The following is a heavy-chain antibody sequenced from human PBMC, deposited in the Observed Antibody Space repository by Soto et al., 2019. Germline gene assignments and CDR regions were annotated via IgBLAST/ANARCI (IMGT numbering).Heavy chain of an antibody. CDR1: GFTFSSYA. D-gene: IGHD3-3*01. CDR2: ISGSGGST. CDR3: AKDRREYYDFWSGYYTPLDY. J-gene: IGHJ4*02. V-gene: IGHV3-23*01. Sequence: GGSLRLSCAASGFTFSSYAMSWVRQAPGKGLEWVSAISGSGGSTYYADSVKGRFTISRDNSKNTLYLQMNSLRAEDTAVYYCAKDRREYYDFWSGYYTPLDYWGQGTLATVSS.